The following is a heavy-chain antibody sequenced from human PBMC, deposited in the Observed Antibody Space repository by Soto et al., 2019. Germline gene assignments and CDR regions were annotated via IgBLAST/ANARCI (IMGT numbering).Heavy chain of an antibody. V-gene: IGHV3-23*01. J-gene: IGHJ4*02. CDR1: AFSFSSYA. CDR3: AKVVDNWNVPSLDY. CDR2: ISGSGGST. D-gene: IGHD1-20*01. Sequence: QPGGCLRPSCPPCAFSFSSYAMSWVRQAPGKGLEWVSAISGSGGSTYYADSVKGRFTISRDNSKNTLYLQMNSLRAEDTAVYYCAKVVDNWNVPSLDYWGQGTLVTVSS.